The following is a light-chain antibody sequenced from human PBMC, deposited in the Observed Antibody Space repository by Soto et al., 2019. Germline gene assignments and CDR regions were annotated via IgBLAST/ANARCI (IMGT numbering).Light chain of an antibody. J-gene: IGKJ1*01. CDR3: QQYDSSGT. V-gene: IGKV3-20*01. Sequence: EIVLTQSPATLSLSPGERATLSCRASQSVSSYLAWYQQKPGQAPRLLIYGASSRATGVPDRISGSGSGTDFTLTINRLEPEDFAVYYCQQYDSSGTFGQGTKVDSK. CDR1: QSVSSY. CDR2: GAS.